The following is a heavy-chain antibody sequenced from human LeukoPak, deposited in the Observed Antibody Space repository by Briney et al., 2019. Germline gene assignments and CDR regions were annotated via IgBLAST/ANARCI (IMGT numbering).Heavy chain of an antibody. CDR1: GGSFSGYY. J-gene: IGHJ6*03. D-gene: IGHD3-9*01. CDR2: INTSGTT. V-gene: IGHV4-34*01. Sequence: PSETLSLTCAVYGGSFSGYYWSWIRQPPGKGLESIGEINTSGTTNYNPSLKSRVTISVDSSKNQFSLKLSSGTAADTAVYYCARGSGKERYFDWLLTDYYYYYMDVWGKGTTVTVSS. CDR3: ARGSGKERYFDWLLTDYYYYYMDV.